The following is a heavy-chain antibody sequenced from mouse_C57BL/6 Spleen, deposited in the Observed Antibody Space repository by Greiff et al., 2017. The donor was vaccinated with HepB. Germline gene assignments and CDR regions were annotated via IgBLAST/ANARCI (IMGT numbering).Heavy chain of an antibody. V-gene: IGHV1-53*01. CDR2: INPSNGGT. D-gene: IGHD1-1*01. CDR3: ARGGYYGSSYSWYFYV. Sequence: QVQLQQPGTELVKPGASVKLSCKASGYTFTSYWMHWVKQRPGQGLEWIGNINPSNGGTNYNEKFKSKATLTVDKSSSTAYMQLSSLTSEDSAVYYCARGGYYGSSYSWYFYVWGTGTTLTVSS. CDR1: GYTFTSYW. J-gene: IGHJ1*03.